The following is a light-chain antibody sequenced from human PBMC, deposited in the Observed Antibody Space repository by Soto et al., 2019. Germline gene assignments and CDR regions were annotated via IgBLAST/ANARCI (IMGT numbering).Light chain of an antibody. CDR3: QQYNSYDMYT. CDR2: KAS. Sequence: DIQMTQSPSTLSASVGDRVTITCRASQSISSWLAWYQQKPGKAPKLLIYKASSLESGVPSRFSGSGSGTEFTLTISSLQPDDFATYYCQQYNSYDMYTLGQGTKLEIK. V-gene: IGKV1-5*03. J-gene: IGKJ2*01. CDR1: QSISSW.